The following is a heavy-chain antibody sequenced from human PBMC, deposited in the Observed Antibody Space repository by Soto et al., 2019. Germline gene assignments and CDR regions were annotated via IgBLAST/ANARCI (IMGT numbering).Heavy chain of an antibody. CDR2: ISSSSSVI. CDR1: GFTFNMYS. V-gene: IGHV3-48*02. Sequence: EVQLVESGGDLVQRGGSLRLSCAVSGFTFNMYSMNWVRQAPGKGLEWVSYISSSSSVIYYADSVKGGFTVARDNAKNALYLQRNRLRDEDTAVYYCARVAAGATSYYSGSGYDDPSYIWGQGTMVTVSS. J-gene: IGHJ3*02. D-gene: IGHD3-22*01. CDR3: ARVAAGATSYYSGSGYDDPSYI.